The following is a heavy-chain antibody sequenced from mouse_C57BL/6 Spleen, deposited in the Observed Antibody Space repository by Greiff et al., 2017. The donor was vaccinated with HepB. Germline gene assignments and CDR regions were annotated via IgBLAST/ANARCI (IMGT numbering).Heavy chain of an antibody. Sequence: QVQLKQSGAELVKPGASVKLSCKASGYTFTEYTIHWVKQRSGQGLEWIGWFYPGSGSIKYNEKFKDKATLTADKSSSTVYMELSRLTSEDSAVYFCARHEERDYDRGYAMDYWGQGTSVTVSS. CDR3: ARHEERDYDRGYAMDY. CDR1: GYTFTEYT. CDR2: FYPGSGSI. J-gene: IGHJ4*01. D-gene: IGHD2-4*01. V-gene: IGHV1-62-2*01.